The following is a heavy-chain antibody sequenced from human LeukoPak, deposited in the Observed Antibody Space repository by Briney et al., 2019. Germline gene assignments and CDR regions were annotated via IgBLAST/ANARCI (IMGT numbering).Heavy chain of an antibody. D-gene: IGHD4-17*01. Sequence: SETLSLTCTVSGGSISSYYWSWIRQPPGKGLEWIGYIHYSGSLNYNPSLKSRHTISVDTSKNQFSLKLSSVTAADTAVYYCARQMGGDYYLGAFDIWGQGTMVTVSS. CDR3: ARQMGGDYYLGAFDI. J-gene: IGHJ3*02. CDR2: IHYSGSL. CDR1: GGSISSYY. V-gene: IGHV4-59*08.